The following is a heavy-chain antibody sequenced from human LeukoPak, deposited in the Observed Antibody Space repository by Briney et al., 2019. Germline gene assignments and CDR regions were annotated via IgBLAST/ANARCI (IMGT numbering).Heavy chain of an antibody. J-gene: IGHJ4*02. CDR1: GFTVNNDY. V-gene: IGHV3-53*01. Sequence: GGSLRLSCAASGFTVNNDYMSWVRQAPGKGLEWVSIIYSGGSTHYADSVMGRFTISRDNAKNSLYLQMNSLRAEDTAVYYCARDSYGSGSYLIDYWGQGTLVTVSS. CDR2: IYSGGST. CDR3: ARDSYGSGSYLIDY. D-gene: IGHD3-10*01.